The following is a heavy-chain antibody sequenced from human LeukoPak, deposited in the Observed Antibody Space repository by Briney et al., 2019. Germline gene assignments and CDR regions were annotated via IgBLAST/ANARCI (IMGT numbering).Heavy chain of an antibody. CDR1: GFTFSSYA. CDR2: ISYDGSNK. D-gene: IGHD6-13*01. CDR3: AREGIAAAANGGPINY. Sequence: GGSLRLSCAASGFTFSSYAMHWVRQAPGKGLEWVAVISYDGSNKYYADSVKGRFTISRDNSKNTLYLQMNSLRAEDTAVYYCAREGIAAAANGGPINYWGQGTLVTVSS. V-gene: IGHV3-30*04. J-gene: IGHJ4*02.